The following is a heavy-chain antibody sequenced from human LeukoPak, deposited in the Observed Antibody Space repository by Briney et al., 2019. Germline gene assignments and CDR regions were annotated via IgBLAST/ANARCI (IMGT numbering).Heavy chain of an antibody. J-gene: IGHJ4*02. CDR3: AKDPRRYSRTGGYFDY. D-gene: IGHD6-13*01. Sequence: GGSLRLSCAASGFTFSNYGMHWVRQAPGKGLEWVTFISYDGTNKYYADSVKGRFTISRDNSKNTLYLQMNSLRAEDTAVYYCAKDPRRYSRTGGYFDYWGQGTLVTVSS. CDR2: ISYDGTNK. V-gene: IGHV3-30*18. CDR1: GFTFSNYG.